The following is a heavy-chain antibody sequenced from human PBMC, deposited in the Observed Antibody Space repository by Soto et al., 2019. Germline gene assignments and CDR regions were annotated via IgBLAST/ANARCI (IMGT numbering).Heavy chain of an antibody. D-gene: IGHD3-22*01. J-gene: IGHJ5*02. CDR1: GGSFGKSA. Sequence: SVKVSCKASGGSFGKSAINWVRQTPGQGLEWLGGFIPVYRTLNYAQKFQGRVTITADESTGTAYMTLSSLASDDTAVYYCARDRTDSGYYTNWLDPWGQGTQVTVSS. CDR2: FIPVYRTL. V-gene: IGHV1-69*13. CDR3: ARDRTDSGYYTNWLDP.